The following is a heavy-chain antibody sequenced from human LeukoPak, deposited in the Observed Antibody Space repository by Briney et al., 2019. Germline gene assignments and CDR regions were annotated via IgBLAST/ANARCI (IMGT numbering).Heavy chain of an antibody. CDR3: ARGGGYSYGSFDY. D-gene: IGHD5-18*01. J-gene: IGHJ4*02. CDR1: GFTFSDYY. CDR2: IKQDGSEK. V-gene: IGHV3-7*01. Sequence: GGSLRLSCAASGFTFSDYYMSWIRQAPGKGLEWVANIKQDGSEKYYVDSVKGRFTISRDNAKNTLYLQMNSLRAEDTAVYYCARGGGYSYGSFDYWGQGTLVTVSS.